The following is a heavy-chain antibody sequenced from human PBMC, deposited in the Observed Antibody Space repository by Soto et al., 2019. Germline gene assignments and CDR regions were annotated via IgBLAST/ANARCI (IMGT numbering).Heavy chain of an antibody. D-gene: IGHD3-16*01. CDR1: GFSLSDHY. V-gene: IGHV3-72*01. CDR2: SRNKANSYTT. CDR3: SRDFTAWGTYAVDY. Sequence: EVQLVESGGGLVQPGGSLRLSCTASGFSLSDHYVDWVRQAPGKGLEWVGRSRNKANSYTTEYAASVRSIFTISRDDSRNSLYLQMDRLKTEDTAVYYCSRDFTAWGTYAVDYWGQGTLVTVSS. J-gene: IGHJ4*02.